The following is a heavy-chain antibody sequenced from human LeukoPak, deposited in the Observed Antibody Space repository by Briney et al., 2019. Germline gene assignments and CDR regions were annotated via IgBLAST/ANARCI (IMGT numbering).Heavy chain of an antibody. CDR1: GGTFSGYT. CDR3: ARYVYYDSSGYPNYYFDY. CDR2: IIPILGTA. J-gene: IGHJ4*02. Sequence: ASVKVSCKASGGTFSGYTISWVRQAPGQGLEWMGRIIPILGTANYAQKFQGRVTITADKSTSTAYMELSSLRSEDTAVYYCARYVYYDSSGYPNYYFDYWGQGTLVTVSS. D-gene: IGHD3-22*01. V-gene: IGHV1-69*08.